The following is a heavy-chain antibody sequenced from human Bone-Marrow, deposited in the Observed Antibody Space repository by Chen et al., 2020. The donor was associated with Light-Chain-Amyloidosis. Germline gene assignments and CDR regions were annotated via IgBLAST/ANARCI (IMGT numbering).Heavy chain of an antibody. CDR2: INGRCTVT. CDR3: AKEGAWYGWDWVDP. J-gene: IGHJ5*02. CDR1: GFNFGYYA. V-gene: IGHV3-23*01. D-gene: IGHD6-19*01. Sequence: DVYLLVSGGGSAQHGGSLRLSCAASGFNFGYYAMTWVRQAPGKSLEWVFGINGRCTVTYYADSVKGRFTISKQNSRKMVSLQMNSLRVEVTAVYHCAKEGAWYGWDWVDPWGPGILVIVSS.